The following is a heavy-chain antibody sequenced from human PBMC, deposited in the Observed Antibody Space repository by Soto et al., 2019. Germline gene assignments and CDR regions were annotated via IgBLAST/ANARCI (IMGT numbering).Heavy chain of an antibody. CDR3: AYRKGAATGTGNWFDP. CDR1: GFSLTTNGVG. Sequence: SGPTLVNPTETLTLTCTFSGFSLTTNGVGVGWIRQPPGKPLEWLGLFYWDDDKRYSPSLQNRLTISKDTSKNQVVLTLANMAPEDTGTYYCAYRKGAATGTGNWFDPWGQGTTVTVSS. D-gene: IGHD1-1*01. CDR2: FYWDDDK. V-gene: IGHV2-5*02. J-gene: IGHJ5*02.